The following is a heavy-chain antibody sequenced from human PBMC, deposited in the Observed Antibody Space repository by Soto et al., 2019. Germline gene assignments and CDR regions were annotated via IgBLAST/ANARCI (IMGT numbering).Heavy chain of an antibody. D-gene: IGHD4-17*01. CDR2: IIPIFGTA. J-gene: IGHJ4*02. Sequence: QVQLVQSGAEVKKPGSSVKVSCKASGGTFSSYAISWVRQAPGQGLEWMGGIIPIFGTANYAQKFQGRVTITADESTSTNYMELSSLRSEDTAVYYCARDPRYDYGGIADYWGQGTLVTVSS. CDR3: ARDPRYDYGGIADY. V-gene: IGHV1-69*01. CDR1: GGTFSSYA.